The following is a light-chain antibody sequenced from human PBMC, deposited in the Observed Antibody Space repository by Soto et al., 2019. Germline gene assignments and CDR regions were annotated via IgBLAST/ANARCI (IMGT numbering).Light chain of an antibody. CDR2: GAS. CDR1: QSVSSSY. V-gene: IGKV3-20*01. J-gene: IGKJ3*01. Sequence: EIVLTQSPGTLSLSPGERATLSCRASQSVSSSYLAWYQQKPGQAPRLLIYGASSRATGLPDRFSGSGSGTDFSLTINRLEPEDFAVYYCQQHGFFGPGTKVDIK. CDR3: QQHGF.